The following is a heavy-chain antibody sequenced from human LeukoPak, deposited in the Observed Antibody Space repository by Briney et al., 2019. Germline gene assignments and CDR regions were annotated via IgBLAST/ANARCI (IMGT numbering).Heavy chain of an antibody. CDR1: GFTFSSYA. J-gene: IGHJ4*02. Sequence: PGGSLRLSCAASGFTFSSYAMHWVRQAPGKGLEWVAVISYDGSNKYYADSVKGRFTISRDNSKNTLYLQMNSLRADDTAVYYCARGEYYYGSGTVGVDDYWGQGTLVTVSS. V-gene: IGHV3-30*14. D-gene: IGHD3-10*01. CDR2: ISYDGSNK. CDR3: ARGEYYYGSGTVGVDDY.